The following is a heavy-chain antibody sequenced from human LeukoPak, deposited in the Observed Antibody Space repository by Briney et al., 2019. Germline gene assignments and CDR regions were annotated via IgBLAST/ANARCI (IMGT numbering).Heavy chain of an antibody. J-gene: IGHJ4*02. Sequence: GGSLRLSCAASGFTVSNNYMSWVRQAPGKGLEWVSIIYDGGRTYYADSVKGRFTISRDNSKNTLYLQMNNLRDEDTAVYYCAKDVISVAGTPRYFDYWGQGTLVTVSS. D-gene: IGHD6-19*01. CDR2: IYDGGRT. V-gene: IGHV3-53*01. CDR3: AKDVISVAGTPRYFDY. CDR1: GFTVSNNY.